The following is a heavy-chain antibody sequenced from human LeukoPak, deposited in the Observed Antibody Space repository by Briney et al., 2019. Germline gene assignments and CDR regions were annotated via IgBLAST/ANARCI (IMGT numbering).Heavy chain of an antibody. CDR1: GGSISSYY. D-gene: IGHD6-19*01. CDR3: ARATYSSGWGTSDY. J-gene: IGHJ4*02. CDR2: IYYSGST. V-gene: IGHV4-59*01. Sequence: SETLSLTCTVSGGSISSYYWSWIRQPPGKGLEWIGYIYYSGSTNYNPSLQSRVTISVDTSKNQFSLKLSSVTAADTAVYHCARATYSSGWGTSDYWGQGTLVTVSS.